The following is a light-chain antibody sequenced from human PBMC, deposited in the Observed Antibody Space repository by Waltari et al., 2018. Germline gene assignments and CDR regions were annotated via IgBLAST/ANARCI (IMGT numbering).Light chain of an antibody. V-gene: IGKV1-5*03. CDR1: QNIHSW. J-gene: IGKJ1*01. CDR3: QQYNSGWS. Sequence: DLQLPQSPSSLSASIRDRVPISCRASQNIHSWLAWYQVKPGRAPKVLIYKASDLQIGVPSRFSGSGAGTEFTLIINSLQPDDFATYYCQQYNSGWSFGQGTKVEVK. CDR2: KAS.